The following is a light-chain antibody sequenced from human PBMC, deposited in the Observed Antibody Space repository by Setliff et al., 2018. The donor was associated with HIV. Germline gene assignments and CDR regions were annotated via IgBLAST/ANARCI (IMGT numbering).Light chain of an antibody. V-gene: IGLV2-11*01. J-gene: IGLJ1*01. CDR3: CSYANTYTSLYG. Sequence: QSVLTQPASVSGSPGQSITTACTGTGSDVGGYNHVSWYQQHPGKAPKLMIYDVTKRPSGVPDRFSGSKSGNTASLTISGLQADDEADYYCCSYANTYTSLYGFGTGTKVTVL. CDR2: DVT. CDR1: GSDVGGYNH.